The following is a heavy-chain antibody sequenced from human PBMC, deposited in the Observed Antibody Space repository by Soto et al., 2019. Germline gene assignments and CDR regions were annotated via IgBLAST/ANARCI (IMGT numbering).Heavy chain of an antibody. CDR3: ARDKGGSGYFFDY. V-gene: IGHV3-74*01. CDR1: GFTFSNYW. CDR2: IHSDGTGT. D-gene: IGHD3-22*01. Sequence: EVQLVESGGGLVQPGGSLRLSCAASGFTFSNYWMHWVRQAPGKGLVWVSRIHSDGTGTTYADSVKGRFTISRDNAKNTLYLQINSLRAEDAAVYYCARDKGGSGYFFDYWGQGTLVTVSS. J-gene: IGHJ4*02.